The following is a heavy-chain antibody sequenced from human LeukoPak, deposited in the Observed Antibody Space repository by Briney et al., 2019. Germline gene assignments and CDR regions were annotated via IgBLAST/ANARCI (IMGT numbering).Heavy chain of an antibody. V-gene: IGHV3-23*01. Sequence: HAGGSLRLSCAASRFTFNSYAMSWVRQAPGKGLEWVSVIGGSNGITFYVGSVKGRFTISRDNSKDTLYLQMNSLRAEDTAVYHCARNENSGWGYFDYWGQGTLVTVSS. CDR2: IGGSNGIT. D-gene: IGHD5-12*01. J-gene: IGHJ4*02. CDR3: ARNENSGWGYFDY. CDR1: RFTFNSYA.